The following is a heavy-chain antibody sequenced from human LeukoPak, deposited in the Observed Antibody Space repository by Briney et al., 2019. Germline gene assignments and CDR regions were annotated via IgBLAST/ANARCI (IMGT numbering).Heavy chain of an antibody. CDR3: ARHLRVGRIAPFDF. Sequence: GESLKISCEGSGYWFTSYWIGWVRQMPGKGLEWMGVIYPGDSDTIYSPSFQGQVTISVDKSVRTAYLQWSSLKASDTAIYYCARHLRVGRIAPFDFWGQGILVTVSS. J-gene: IGHJ4*02. D-gene: IGHD1-26*01. CDR2: IYPGDSDT. CDR1: GYWFTSYW. V-gene: IGHV5-51*01.